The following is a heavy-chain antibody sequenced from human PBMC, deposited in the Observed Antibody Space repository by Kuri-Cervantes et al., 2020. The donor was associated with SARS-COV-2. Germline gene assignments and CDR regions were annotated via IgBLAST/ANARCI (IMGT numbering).Heavy chain of an antibody. CDR1: GYTFTGYF. CDR3: ARGLVDRYCSSTSCPYYYYYYMDV. D-gene: IGHD2-2*01. CDR2: IIPIFGTA. Sequence: GGSLRLSCKASGYTFTGYFIHWVRQAPGQGLEWMGGIIPIFGTANYAQKFQGRVTITTDESTSTAYMELSSLRSEDTAVYYCARGLVDRYCSSTSCPYYYYYYMDVWGKGTTVTVSS. V-gene: IGHV1-69*05. J-gene: IGHJ6*03.